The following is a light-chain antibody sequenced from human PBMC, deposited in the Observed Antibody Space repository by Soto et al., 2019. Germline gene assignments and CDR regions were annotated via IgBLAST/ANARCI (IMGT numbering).Light chain of an antibody. CDR1: SRDVGNYNL. CDR3: SSYAGFSTLV. V-gene: IGLV2-23*01. Sequence: QSALTQPASVSGSPGQSITISCTGTSRDVGNYNLVSWYQQYPGKAPKLVIYEESKRPSGVSYRFSGSKSGNTASLTISGLQADDEADYYCSSYAGFSTLVFGGGTKVTVL. J-gene: IGLJ3*02. CDR2: EES.